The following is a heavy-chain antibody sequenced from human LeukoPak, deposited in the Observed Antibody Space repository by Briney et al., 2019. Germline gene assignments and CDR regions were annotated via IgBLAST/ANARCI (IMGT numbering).Heavy chain of an antibody. J-gene: IGHJ4*02. Sequence: ASVKVSCEASGYTFTSYYMHWVRQAPGQGLEWMGIINPSGGSTSYAQKFQGRVTMTRDTSTSTVYMELSSLRSEDTAVYYCARDPLHSSGWYTRYYFDYWGQGTLVTVSS. CDR2: INPSGGST. D-gene: IGHD6-19*01. V-gene: IGHV1-46*03. CDR1: GYTFTSYY. CDR3: ARDPLHSSGWYTRYYFDY.